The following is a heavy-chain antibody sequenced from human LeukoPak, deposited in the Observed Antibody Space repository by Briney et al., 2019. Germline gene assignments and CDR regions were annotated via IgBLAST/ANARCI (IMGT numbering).Heavy chain of an antibody. V-gene: IGHV3-48*02. CDR3: ARDRDYAFDY. Sequence: GGSLRLSCAASGFAFNTYSMNWVRQAPGRGLEWVSCISSTGSTVYYADSVKGRFTISRDNAKNSLYLQMDSLRDEDTAVYYCARDRDYAFDYWGQGTLVTVSS. CDR1: GFAFNTYS. D-gene: IGHD4-17*01. CDR2: ISSTGSTV. J-gene: IGHJ4*02.